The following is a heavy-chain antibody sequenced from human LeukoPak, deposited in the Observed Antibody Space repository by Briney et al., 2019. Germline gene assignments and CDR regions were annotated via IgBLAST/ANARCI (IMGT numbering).Heavy chain of an antibody. D-gene: IGHD5-18*01. CDR3: TTGHTAMDPHYYYYGMDV. V-gene: IGHV3-49*04. Sequence: GGSLRLSCAASGFTFGDYAMSWVRQAPGKGLEWVGFIRSKAYGATTDYAAPVKGRFTISRDDSKNTLYLQMNSLKTEDTAVYYCTTGHTAMDPHYYYYGMDVWGQGTTVTVSS. CDR2: IRSKAYGATT. J-gene: IGHJ6*02. CDR1: GFTFGDYA.